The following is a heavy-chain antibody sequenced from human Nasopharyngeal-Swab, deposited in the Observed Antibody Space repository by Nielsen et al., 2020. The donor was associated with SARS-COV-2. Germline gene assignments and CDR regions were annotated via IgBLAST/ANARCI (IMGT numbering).Heavy chain of an antibody. V-gene: IGHV1-3*01. D-gene: IGHD6-13*01. CDR3: ARDPGAAAGLHYYYYYGMDV. CDR2: INAGNGNT. J-gene: IGHJ6*02. Sequence: WVRQAPGQGFEWMGWINAGNGNTKYSQKFQGRVTITRDTSASTAYMELSSLRSEDTAVYYCARDPGAAAGLHYYYYYGMDVWGQGTTVTVSS.